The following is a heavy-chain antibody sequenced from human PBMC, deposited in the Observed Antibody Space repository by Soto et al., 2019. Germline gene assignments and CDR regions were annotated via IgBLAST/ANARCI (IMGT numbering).Heavy chain of an antibody. CDR3: VRGSYRSNGLRYNLAWLGP. CDR2: IWPDGNDK. V-gene: IGHV3-33*01. CDR1: GFTFSAFA. D-gene: IGHD2-8*01. J-gene: IGHJ5*02. Sequence: GGSLRLSCTASGFTFSAFALHWVRQAPGKGLEWVAVIWPDGNDKYYADSVKGRFTISSDSSKITLSLQMNSLSAEDTAVYYFVRGSYRSNGLRYNLAWLGPCGQGPPVTVSS.